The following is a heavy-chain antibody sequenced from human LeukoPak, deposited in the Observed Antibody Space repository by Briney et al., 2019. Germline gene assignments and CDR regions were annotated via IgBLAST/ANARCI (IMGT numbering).Heavy chain of an antibody. Sequence: PSETLSLTCTVSGDSISSSGYYWGWIRQPPGKGLEWIGNIDYSGSAYYNPFLKSRVTISVDTSKNQFSLKLSSVTATDTAVYYCARPLGKTAVGGRWFDPWGQGTQVTVSS. CDR3: ARPLGKTAVGGRWFDP. V-gene: IGHV4-39*01. CDR1: GDSISSSGYY. J-gene: IGHJ5*02. D-gene: IGHD6-13*01. CDR2: IDYSGSA.